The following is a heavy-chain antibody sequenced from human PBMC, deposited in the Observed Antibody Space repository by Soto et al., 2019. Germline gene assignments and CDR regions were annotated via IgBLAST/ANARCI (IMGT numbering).Heavy chain of an antibody. CDR1: GFTFSSYA. CDR3: ARDWAMTTTDYYYGMDV. CDR2: ISYDGSNK. J-gene: IGHJ6*02. D-gene: IGHD4-17*01. Sequence: QVQLVESGGGVVQPGRSLRLSCAASGFTFSSYAMHWVRQAPGKGLEWVAVISYDGSNKYYADSVKGRFTISRDNSKNTLYLQMTSLRAEDTAVYYCARDWAMTTTDYYYGMDVWGQGTTVTVSS. V-gene: IGHV3-30-3*01.